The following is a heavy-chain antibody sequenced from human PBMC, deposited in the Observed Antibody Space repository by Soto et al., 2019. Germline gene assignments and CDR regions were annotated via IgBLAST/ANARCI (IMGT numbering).Heavy chain of an antibody. CDR2: INAGNGNT. CDR1: GYTFTSYA. Sequence: ASVKVSCKASGYTFTSYAMQWVRQAPGQRLEWMGWINAGNGNTKYSQKFQGRVTITADESTSTAYMELSSLRSEDTAVYYCAMLPGRRYNYDFDVDYWGQGTLVTVSS. CDR3: AMLPGRRYNYDFDVDY. V-gene: IGHV1-3*01. D-gene: IGHD3-3*01. J-gene: IGHJ4*02.